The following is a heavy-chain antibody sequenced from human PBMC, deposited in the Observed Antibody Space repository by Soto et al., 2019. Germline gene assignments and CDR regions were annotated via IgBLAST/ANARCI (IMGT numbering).Heavy chain of an antibody. D-gene: IGHD2-21*02. V-gene: IGHV4-59*08. CDR2: FYNSETT. CDR3: ARHPSDFWFDP. CDR1: GGSMNNYY. Sequence: SETLSLTCTVSGGSMNNYYWNWIRQPPGKGLEWIGFFYNSETTNYNPSLESRVTMSVDTSKNQFSLVLSSVTAADTAVYYCARHPSDFWFDPWGQGTLVTVSS. J-gene: IGHJ5*02.